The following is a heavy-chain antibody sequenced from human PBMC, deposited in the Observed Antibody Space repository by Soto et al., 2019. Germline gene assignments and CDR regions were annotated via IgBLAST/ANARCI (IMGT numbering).Heavy chain of an antibody. V-gene: IGHV3-23*01. CDR1: GFTFSSYA. J-gene: IGHJ4*02. Sequence: EVQLLESGGGLVQPGGSLRLSCAASGFTFSSYAMSWVRQAPGKGLEWVSAISGSGGSTYYADSVKGRFTISRDNSKNPLYLQMNSVRADDTAVYYCAKRAYDFWSGYYAGYFDYWGQGTLVTVSS. D-gene: IGHD3-3*01. CDR3: AKRAYDFWSGYYAGYFDY. CDR2: ISGSGGST.